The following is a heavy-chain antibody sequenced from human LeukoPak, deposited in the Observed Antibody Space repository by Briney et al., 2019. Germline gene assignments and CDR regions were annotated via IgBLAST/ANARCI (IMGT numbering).Heavy chain of an antibody. J-gene: IGHJ6*03. CDR3: ARGHRRSYYYYYYMDV. CDR1: GGSFIGYY. V-gene: IGHV4-34*01. CDR2: INHSGST. Sequence: PSETLSLTCAVYGGSFIGYYWSWIRQPPGKGLEWIGEINHSGSTNYNPSLKSRVTISVDTSKNQFSLKLSSVTAADTAVYYCARGHRRSYYYYYYMDVWGKGTTVTVSS.